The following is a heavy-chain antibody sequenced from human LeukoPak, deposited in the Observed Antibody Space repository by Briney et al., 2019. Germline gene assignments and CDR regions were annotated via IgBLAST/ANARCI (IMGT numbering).Heavy chain of an antibody. CDR3: ARLRLGELSLYAFDY. Sequence: SETLSLTCTVSGGSISSSSYYWGWIRQPPGKGLEWIGSIYYSGSTYYNPSLKSRVTISVDTSKNQFSLKLSSVTAADTAVYYCARLRLGELSLYAFDYWGQGTLVTVSS. CDR2: IYYSGST. V-gene: IGHV4-39*01. CDR1: GGSISSSSYY. J-gene: IGHJ4*02. D-gene: IGHD3-16*02.